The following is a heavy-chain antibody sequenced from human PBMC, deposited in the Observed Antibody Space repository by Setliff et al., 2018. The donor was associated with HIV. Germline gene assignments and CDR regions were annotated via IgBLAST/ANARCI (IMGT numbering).Heavy chain of an antibody. D-gene: IGHD6-13*01. CDR1: GGSISSGDYY. CDR3: ARIGSGWSVGWFDP. CDR2: IDASANT. V-gene: IGHV4-39*07. J-gene: IGHJ5*02. Sequence: PSETLYLTCTVSGGSISSGDYYWAWIRQAPGKGLEWIGCIDASANTYYIPSLKSRATISIDTSKNQLSLKLRSVTAADTAVYYCARIGSGWSVGWFDPWGQGTLVTVSS.